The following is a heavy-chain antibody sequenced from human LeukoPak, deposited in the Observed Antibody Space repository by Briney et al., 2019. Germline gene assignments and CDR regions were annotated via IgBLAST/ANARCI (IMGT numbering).Heavy chain of an antibody. CDR1: GGTFSSYG. CDR2: IIPIFGTA. J-gene: IGHJ6*02. CDR3: ARTGENPPAATLYGMDV. V-gene: IGHV1-69*13. Sequence: ASVKVSCKASGGTFSSYGISWVRQAPGQGLEWMGGIIPIFGTANYAQKFQGRVTITADESTSTAYMELSSLRSEDTAVYYCARTGENPPAATLYGMDVWGQGTTVTVSS. D-gene: IGHD2-15*01.